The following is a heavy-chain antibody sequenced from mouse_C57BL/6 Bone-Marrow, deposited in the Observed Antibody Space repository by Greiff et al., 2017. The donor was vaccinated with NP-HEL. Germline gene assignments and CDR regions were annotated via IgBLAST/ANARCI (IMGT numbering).Heavy chain of an antibody. D-gene: IGHD2-3*01. CDR2: IWSDGST. J-gene: IGHJ4*01. V-gene: IGHV2-6-1*01. CDR1: GFSLTSYG. Sequence: VKLMESGPGLVAPSQSLSITCTVSGFSLTSYGVHWVRQPPGKGLEWLVVIWSDGSTTYNSALKSRLSISKDNSKSQVFLKMNSLQTDDTAMYYCARHRDGYFYYAMDYWGQGTSVTVSS. CDR3: ARHRDGYFYYAMDY.